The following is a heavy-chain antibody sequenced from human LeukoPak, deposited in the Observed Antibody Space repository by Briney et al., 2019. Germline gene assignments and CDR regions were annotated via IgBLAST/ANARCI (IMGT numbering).Heavy chain of an antibody. V-gene: IGHV4-38-2*01. CDR1: GYSISSDYY. CDR2: SYHSGST. CDR3: ARTASTLDSFDY. J-gene: IGHJ4*02. Sequence: SETLSLTCAVSGYSISSDYYWGWFRQPPGKGLEWIGSSYHSGSTYYNPSLKSRVTISVDTSKNQFSLRLSSVTAADTAVYYCARTASTLDSFDYWGQGTLVTVSS.